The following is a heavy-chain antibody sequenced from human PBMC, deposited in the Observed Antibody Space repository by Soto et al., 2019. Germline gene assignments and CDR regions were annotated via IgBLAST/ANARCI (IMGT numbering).Heavy chain of an antibody. D-gene: IGHD2-21*02. CDR2: INAGNGNT. CDR3: ARAGVVVTAPDY. CDR1: GYTFTSYA. J-gene: IGHJ4*02. Sequence: ASVKVSCKASGYTFTSYAMHWVRQAPGQRLEWMGWINAGNGNTKYSQKFQGRVTITRDTSASTAYMELSSLRSEDTAVYYCARAGVVVTAPDYWGQGTLVTVSS. V-gene: IGHV1-3*01.